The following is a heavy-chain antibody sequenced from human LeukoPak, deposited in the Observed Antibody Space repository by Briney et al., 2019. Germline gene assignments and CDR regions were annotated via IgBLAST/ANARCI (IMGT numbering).Heavy chain of an antibody. CDR2: IKGDESCT. J-gene: IGHJ6*03. CDR3: GRERNAYYMDV. CDR1: GFTIRSHW. Sequence: GGSLRLSCAASGFTIRSHWMRWVRQAPGKCLVWVSRIKGDESCTNYADSVKGRFTISRDNAKHTLYLQMSSLSSEDTAVYYCGRERNAYYMDVWGKGTTVTVSS. V-gene: IGHV3-74*01.